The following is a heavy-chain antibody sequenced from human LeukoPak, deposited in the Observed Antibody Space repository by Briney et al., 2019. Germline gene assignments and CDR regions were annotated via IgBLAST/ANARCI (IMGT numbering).Heavy chain of an antibody. V-gene: IGHV4-4*02. CDR1: GGSISSSNW. CDR3: ARGGSGSYLDAFDI. J-gene: IGHJ3*02. Sequence: SETLSLTCAVSGGSISSSNWWSWVRQPPGEGLEWIGSIYYSGSTYYNPSLKSRVTISVDTSKNQFSLKLSSVTATDTAVYYCARGGSGSYLDAFDIWGQGTMVTVSS. D-gene: IGHD1-26*01. CDR2: IYYSGST.